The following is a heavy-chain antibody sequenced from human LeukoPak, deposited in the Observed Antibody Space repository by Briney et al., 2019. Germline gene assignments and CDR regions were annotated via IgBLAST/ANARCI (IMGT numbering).Heavy chain of an antibody. V-gene: IGHV1-2*02. Sequence: ASVKVSCKASGYTFTGYYMHWVRQAPGQGLEWMGWINPNSGGTYSAQKFQDRVTMTRDTSINTAYMDLSRLKSDDTAVYFCARGSYSDYWGQGTLVTVSS. CDR3: ARGSYSDY. CDR1: GYTFTGYY. J-gene: IGHJ4*02. D-gene: IGHD2-15*01. CDR2: INPNSGGT.